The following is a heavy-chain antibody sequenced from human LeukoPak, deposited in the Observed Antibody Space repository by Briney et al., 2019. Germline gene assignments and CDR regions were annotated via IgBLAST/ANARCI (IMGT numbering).Heavy chain of an antibody. V-gene: IGHV3-43D*03. CDR2: INWDGGST. D-gene: IGHD4-17*01. Sequence: PGGSLRLSCAASEFTFDDYAMHWVRQAPGKGLEWVSLINWDGGSTYYADSVKGRFTISRDNSKTSLYLQMNSLRAEDTALYYCAKDSAGSVTTRKFDYWGQGTLVTVSS. CDR3: AKDSAGSVTTRKFDY. CDR1: EFTFDDYA. J-gene: IGHJ4*02.